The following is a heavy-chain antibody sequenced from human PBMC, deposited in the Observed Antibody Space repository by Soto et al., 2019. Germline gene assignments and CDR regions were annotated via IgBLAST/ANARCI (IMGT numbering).Heavy chain of an antibody. J-gene: IGHJ4*02. CDR2: IYHTGST. D-gene: IGHD1-1*01. Sequence: SETLSLTCSVPGGSISTVGHYWTWIRQPPGKGLEWIGSIYHTGSTYYSKSLRSRLTMSVDTPKSQFSLRLSSVTAADTAVYYCARATGTLRSRNCDYWGQGSLVTVSS. CDR3: ARATGTLRSRNCDY. CDR1: GGSISTVGHY. V-gene: IGHV4-31*03.